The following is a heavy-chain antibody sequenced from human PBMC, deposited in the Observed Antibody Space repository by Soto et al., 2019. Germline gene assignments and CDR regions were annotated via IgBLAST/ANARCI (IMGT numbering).Heavy chain of an antibody. J-gene: IGHJ1*01. CDR2: ISGYNGDT. Sequence: ASVKVSFKASGYTFTSYGISWVRQAPGQGLEWMGWISGYNGDTNYAQEFRGRVTMTTDTSTNTAYMEVRSLRSDDTAVYYCARAAVAVSGTKFFRHWGQGTLVTVSS. CDR3: ARAAVAVSGTKFFRH. V-gene: IGHV1-18*01. D-gene: IGHD6-19*01. CDR1: GYTFTSYG.